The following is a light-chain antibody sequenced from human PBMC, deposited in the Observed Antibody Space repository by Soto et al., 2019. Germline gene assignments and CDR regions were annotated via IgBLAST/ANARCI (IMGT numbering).Light chain of an antibody. Sequence: EIVLTQSPGTLSLSPGERATLSCRASQSVSSSYLAWYQQKPGQAPRLLIYGASSRATGIPGRFSGSGSGTDFTLTSSRLEPEDFAVYYCQQYGSSPQTFGQGTRLEIK. CDR2: GAS. CDR3: QQYGSSPQT. V-gene: IGKV3-20*01. CDR1: QSVSSSY. J-gene: IGKJ5*01.